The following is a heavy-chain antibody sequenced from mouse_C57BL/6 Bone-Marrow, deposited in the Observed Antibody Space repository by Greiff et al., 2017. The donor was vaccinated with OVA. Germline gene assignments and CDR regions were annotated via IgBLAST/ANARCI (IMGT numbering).Heavy chain of an antibody. CDR2: IYPGNSDT. J-gene: IGHJ2*01. CDR3: ARSLYYGNSFDY. D-gene: IGHD2-1*01. CDR1: GYTFTSYW. V-gene: IGHV1-5*01. Sequence: EVQLQQSGTVLARPGASVKMSCKTSGYTFTSYWMHWVKQRPGQGLEWIGAIYPGNSDTSYNQKFKGKATLTVDKSSSTAYMQLSSLTSEDSAVYYCARSLYYGNSFDYWGQGTTLTVSS.